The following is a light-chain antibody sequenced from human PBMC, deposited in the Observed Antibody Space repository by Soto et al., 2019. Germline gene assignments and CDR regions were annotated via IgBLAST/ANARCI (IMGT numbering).Light chain of an antibody. Sequence: DIQMTQSPSSLSASVGDRVTITCRASQSISSYLNWYQQKPGKAPKLLIYAAFILQSGVPSRFGGSGAGTDLTLTVSSLQPEDFATYFCQQSYNMPFTFGPGTKGDI. V-gene: IGKV1-39*01. CDR3: QQSYNMPFT. J-gene: IGKJ3*01. CDR1: QSISSY. CDR2: AAF.